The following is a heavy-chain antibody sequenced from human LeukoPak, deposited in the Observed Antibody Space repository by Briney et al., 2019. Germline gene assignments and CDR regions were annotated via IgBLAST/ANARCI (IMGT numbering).Heavy chain of an antibody. CDR1: GGSISSGTFY. J-gene: IGHJ6*03. V-gene: IGHV4-61*02. CDR2: VYPSGTT. Sequence: KSSQTLSLTCTVSGGSISSGTFYWSWIRQPAWKGLEWIGRVYPSGTTRYNPSLKSRVTISRDTSKNQFSLKLSSVTAADTAVYYCARDEVQVVPATLHYYYYMDVWGIGTTVTVSS. CDR3: ARDEVQVVPATLHYYYYMDV. D-gene: IGHD2-15*01.